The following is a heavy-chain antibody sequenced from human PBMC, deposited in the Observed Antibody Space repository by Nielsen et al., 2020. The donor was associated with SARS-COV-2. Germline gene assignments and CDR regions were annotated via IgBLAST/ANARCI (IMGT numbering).Heavy chain of an antibody. D-gene: IGHD6-19*01. J-gene: IGHJ4*02. CDR2: IYYSGST. CDR3: ARVGLAVAYFDY. CDR1: GGSFSGYY. V-gene: IGHV4-34*01. Sequence: GSLRLSCAVYGGSFSGYYWSWIRQPPGKGLEWIGSIYYSGSTYYNPSLKSRVTISVDTSKNQFSLKLSSVTAADTAVYYCARVGLAVAYFDYWGQGTLVTVSS.